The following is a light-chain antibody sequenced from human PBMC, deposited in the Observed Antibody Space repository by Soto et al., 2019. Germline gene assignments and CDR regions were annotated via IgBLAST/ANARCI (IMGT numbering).Light chain of an antibody. CDR3: QQSGSSPIT. V-gene: IGKV3-20*01. Sequence: EIALTQSPGTLSLSPGERATLSCRASQSVSSSYLAWYQQKPGQAPGLLIYGASSRATGIPGRFSGSGSGKDFALTISRLEPEEFAVYYCQQSGSSPITFGQGTRLDI. CDR2: GAS. CDR1: QSVSSSY. J-gene: IGKJ5*01.